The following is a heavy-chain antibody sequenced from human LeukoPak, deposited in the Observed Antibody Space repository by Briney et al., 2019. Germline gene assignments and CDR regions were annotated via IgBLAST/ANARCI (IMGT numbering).Heavy chain of an antibody. CDR1: GFTLSSKW. J-gene: IGHJ4*02. D-gene: IGHD3-22*01. CDR2: INSDGRRK. V-gene: IGHV3-74*01. Sequence: PGXXLRLSWAASGFTLSSKWRHGVRKAQGKGVVWVSRINSDGRRKNYGDSVKVRFTISRDNAKNTLYLQMNSLRAEDTAVYYCARVGNYYDSSGYYYWGQGTLVTVSS. CDR3: ARVGNYYDSSGYYY.